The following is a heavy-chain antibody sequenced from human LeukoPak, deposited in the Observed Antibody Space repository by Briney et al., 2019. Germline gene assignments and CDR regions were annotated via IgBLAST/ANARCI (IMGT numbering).Heavy chain of an antibody. D-gene: IGHD3-10*01. Sequence: GGSLRLSCAPSGFTFSDYWMTWVRQVPGKGLEWVANINRGGNEVHYVDSVKGRFTISRDNAKNSLYLQLDSLRVEDTAVYYCARALVGITMVRGVIGYFDYWGQGTLVTVSS. CDR1: GFTFSDYW. V-gene: IGHV3-7*01. CDR3: ARALVGITMVRGVIGYFDY. J-gene: IGHJ4*02. CDR2: INRGGNEV.